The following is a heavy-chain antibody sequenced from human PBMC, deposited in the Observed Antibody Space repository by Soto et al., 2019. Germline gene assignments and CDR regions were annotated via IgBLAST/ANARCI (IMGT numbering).Heavy chain of an antibody. CDR1: GFTFTRSS. J-gene: IGHJ4*02. CDR2: IVVGSGNT. V-gene: IGHV1-58*01. Sequence: VKVSCKASGFTFTRSSVHYSRQARGQALEWIGWIVVGSGNTHYAQKLQERVTMTTDTSTSTAYMELRSLRSDDTAVYYCARSIVVVTALDYWGQGTLVTVSS. CDR3: ARSIVVVTALDY. D-gene: IGHD2-21*02.